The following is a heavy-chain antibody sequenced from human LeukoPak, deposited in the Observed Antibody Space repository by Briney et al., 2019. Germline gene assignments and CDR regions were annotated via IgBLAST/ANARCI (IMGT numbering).Heavy chain of an antibody. CDR2: ISWNSGSI. CDR1: GFTFDDYA. D-gene: IGHD2-2*01. J-gene: IGHJ4*02. CDR3: AKAVSQHHFAN. Sequence: GRSLRLSCAASGFTFDDYAMHWVRHAPGKGLEWISGISWNSGSIVYADSVKGRFTISRDNAKNSLYLQMNSLRAEDTALYYCAKAVSQHHFANWGQGTLVTVSS. V-gene: IGHV3-9*01.